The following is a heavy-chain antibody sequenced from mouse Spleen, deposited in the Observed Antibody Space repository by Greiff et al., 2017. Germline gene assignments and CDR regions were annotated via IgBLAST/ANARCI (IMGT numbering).Heavy chain of an antibody. V-gene: IGHV1-50*01. CDR1: GYTFTSYW. D-gene: IGHD2-14*01. J-gene: IGHJ4*01. CDR2: IDPSDSYT. CDR3: ARSGVRLDY. Sequence: QVQLQQPGAELVKPGASVKLSCKASGYTFTSYWMQWVKQRPGQGLEWIGEIDPSDSYTNYNQKFKGKATLTVDTSSSTAYMQLSSLTSEDSAVYYCARSGVRLDYWGQGTSVTVSS.